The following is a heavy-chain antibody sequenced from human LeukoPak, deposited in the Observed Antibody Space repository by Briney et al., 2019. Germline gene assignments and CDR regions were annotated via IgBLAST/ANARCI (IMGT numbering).Heavy chain of an antibody. J-gene: IGHJ5*01. CDR3: AKPISGGLAVTADWFHP. CDR1: GFAFSVYA. Sequence: GGSLRLSCTASGFAFSVYAMSWLRQPPGKGLEWVSTINANSGTTSYAASVRGRFTISRDNSKNILYLQLNTLRADDTATYYCAKPISGGLAVTADWFHPWGQGTLVVVSS. D-gene: IGHD6-19*01. CDR2: INANSGTT. V-gene: IGHV3-23*01.